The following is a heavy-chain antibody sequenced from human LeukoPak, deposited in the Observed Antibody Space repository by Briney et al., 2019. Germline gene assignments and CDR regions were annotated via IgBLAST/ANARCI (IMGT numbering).Heavy chain of an antibody. D-gene: IGHD3-3*01. J-gene: IGHJ6*02. CDR1: GGTFSSYA. CDR2: IIPIFGTA. Sequence: SVKVSCTASGGTFSSYAISWVRQAPGQGLEWMGGIIPIFGTANYAQKFQGRVTITADESTSTAYMELSSLRSEDTAVYYCARVRFLEWLFRKNYYYYGMDVWGQGTTVTVSS. V-gene: IGHV1-69*13. CDR3: ARVRFLEWLFRKNYYYYGMDV.